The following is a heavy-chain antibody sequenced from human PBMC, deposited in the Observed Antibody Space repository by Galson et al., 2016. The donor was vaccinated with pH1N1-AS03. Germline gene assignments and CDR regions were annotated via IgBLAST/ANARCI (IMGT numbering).Heavy chain of an antibody. CDR2: ISPQNGNT. CDR3: ARAAPFDP. Sequence: SVKVSCKASGYTFSNFGMSWVRQAPGQGLEWMGWISPQNGNTQYAQRLEGRVTTTTDTSTSTAYMELWSLTYDDTAVYYCARAAPFDPWGQGTLVIVSS. V-gene: IGHV1-18*04. J-gene: IGHJ5*02. CDR1: GYTFSNFG. D-gene: IGHD2-15*01.